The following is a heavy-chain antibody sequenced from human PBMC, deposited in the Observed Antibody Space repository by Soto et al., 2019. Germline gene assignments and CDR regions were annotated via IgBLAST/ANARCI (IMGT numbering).Heavy chain of an antibody. D-gene: IGHD3-22*01. CDR1: GFTFSSYA. CDR3: ARDYYYDSSGYYSPNWYFDL. Sequence: GGSLRLSCAASGFTFSSYAMHWVRQAPGKGLEWVAVISYDGSNKYYADSVKGRFTISRDNSKNTLYLQMNSLRAEDTAVYYCARDYYYDSSGYYSPNWYFDLWG. V-gene: IGHV3-30-3*01. CDR2: ISYDGSNK. J-gene: IGHJ2*01.